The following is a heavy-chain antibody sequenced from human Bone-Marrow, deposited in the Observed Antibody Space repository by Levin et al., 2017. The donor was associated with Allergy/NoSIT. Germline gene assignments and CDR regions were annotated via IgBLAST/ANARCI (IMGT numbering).Heavy chain of an antibody. J-gene: IGHJ6*02. Sequence: ASVKVSCKASGYTFTSYDINWVRQATGQGLEWMGWMNPNSGNTGYAQKFQGRVTMTRNTSISTAYMELSSLRSEDTAVYYCARPGYCSSTSCRYYYYYYGMDVWGQGTTVTVSS. D-gene: IGHD2-2*01. V-gene: IGHV1-8*01. CDR3: ARPGYCSSTSCRYYYYYYGMDV. CDR2: MNPNSGNT. CDR1: GYTFTSYD.